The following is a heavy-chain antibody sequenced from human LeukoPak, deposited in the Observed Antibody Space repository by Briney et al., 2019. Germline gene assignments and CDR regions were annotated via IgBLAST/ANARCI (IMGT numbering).Heavy chain of an antibody. Sequence: SETLSLTCTVSGGSISSYYWSWIRQPPGKGLEWIAYISDIGSINYNPSLKSRVTISLDTSKNQFSLKLSSVTAADTAVYYCAGHHPRNTVDFWGQGALATVSS. CDR1: GGSISSYY. V-gene: IGHV4-59*08. CDR3: AGHHPRNTVDF. J-gene: IGHJ4*02. D-gene: IGHD2-8*02. CDR2: ISDIGSI.